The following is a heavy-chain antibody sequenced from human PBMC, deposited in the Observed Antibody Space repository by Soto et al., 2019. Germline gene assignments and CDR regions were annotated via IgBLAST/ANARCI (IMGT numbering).Heavy chain of an antibody. CDR3: ARGDNYDYIWGSYRQGAYFDY. CDR2: IYYSGST. CDR1: GGSISSYY. D-gene: IGHD3-16*02. J-gene: IGHJ4*02. Sequence: QVQLQESGPGLVKPSETLSLTCTVSGGSISSYYWSWIRQPPGKGLEWIGYIYYSGSTNYNPSLKNHVTISVDTSTNQCSLKLSSVTAADTAVYYCARGDNYDYIWGSYRQGAYFDYWGQGTLVTVSS. V-gene: IGHV4-59*01.